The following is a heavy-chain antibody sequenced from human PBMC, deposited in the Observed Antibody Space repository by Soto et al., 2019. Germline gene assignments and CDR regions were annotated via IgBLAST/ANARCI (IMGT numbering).Heavy chain of an antibody. J-gene: IGHJ6*02. CDR3: AKDRSGVLYAEGGMDV. D-gene: IGHD2-8*01. V-gene: IGHV3-9*01. CDR2: ISWNGGNM. Sequence: SLKLYCVVSGVTFDDSSMHWVRQAPGRGLEWVSGISWNGGNMDYADSVKGRFTISRDNAKKSLFLQMHSLRPEETAVYYCAKDRSGVLYAEGGMDVWGQGTTVTVS. CDR1: GVTFDDSS.